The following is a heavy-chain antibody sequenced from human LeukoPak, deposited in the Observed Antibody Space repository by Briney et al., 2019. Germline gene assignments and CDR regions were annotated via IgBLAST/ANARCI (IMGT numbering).Heavy chain of an antibody. CDR1: GFTFSSYA. CDR3: AGDLYLKYDILTGYYMSGVPADY. CDR2: IKQDGSEK. V-gene: IGHV3-7*01. J-gene: IGHJ4*02. Sequence: PGGSLRLSCAASGFTFSSYAMSWVRQAPGKGLEWVANIKQDGSEKYYVDSVKGRFTISRDNAKNSLYLQMNSLRAEDTAVYYCAGDLYLKYDILTGYYMSGVPADYWGQGTLVTVSS. D-gene: IGHD3-9*01.